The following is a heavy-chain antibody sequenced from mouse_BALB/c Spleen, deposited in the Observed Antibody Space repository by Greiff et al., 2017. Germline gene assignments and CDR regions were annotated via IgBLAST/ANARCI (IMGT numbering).Heavy chain of an antibody. CDR2: IWSGGST. D-gene: IGHD4-1*02. Sequence: QVQLQQSGPGLVQPSQSLSITCTASGFSLTSYGVHWVRQSPGKGLEWLGVIWSGGSTDYNAAFISRLSISKDNSKSQVFFKMNSLQANDTAIYYCARNPNWGYFDVWGAGTTVTVSS. CDR3: ARNPNWGYFDV. J-gene: IGHJ1*01. CDR1: GFSLTSYG. V-gene: IGHV2-2*02.